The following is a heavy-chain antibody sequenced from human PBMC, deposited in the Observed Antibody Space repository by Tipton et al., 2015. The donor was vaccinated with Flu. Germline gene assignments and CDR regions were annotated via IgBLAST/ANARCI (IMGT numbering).Heavy chain of an antibody. CDR1: IFTFRNYN. J-gene: IGHJ4*02. CDR3: AAQDLGFDS. CDR2: IRSDGTYK. Sequence: SLRLSCAASIFTFRNYNIHWVRQAPGKGLEWVASIRSDGTYKYYKDSVKGRFTISRDNSRNTVYLQMNILGAEDMAVYHCAAQDLGFDSGGQGVLVTVSS. V-gene: IGHV3-30*02. D-gene: IGHD7-27*01.